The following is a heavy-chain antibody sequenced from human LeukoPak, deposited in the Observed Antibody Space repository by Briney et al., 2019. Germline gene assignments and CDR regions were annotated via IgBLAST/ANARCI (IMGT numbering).Heavy chain of an antibody. CDR2: ISSSSSYI. V-gene: IGHV3-21*01. CDR3: ARGAIFGVVITRSAFDI. J-gene: IGHJ3*02. D-gene: IGHD3-3*01. CDR1: GFTFSSYS. Sequence: GGSLRLSCAASGFTFSSYSMNWVRQAPGKGLEWVSSISSSSSYIYYADSVKGRFTISRDNAKNSLYLQMNSLRAEDTAVYYCARGAIFGVVITRSAFDIWGQGTMVTVSS.